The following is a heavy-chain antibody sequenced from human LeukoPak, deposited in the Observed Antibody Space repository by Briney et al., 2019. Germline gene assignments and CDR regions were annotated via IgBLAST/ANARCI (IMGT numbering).Heavy chain of an antibody. D-gene: IGHD4-11*01. CDR3: ARDSYSNYIHYYYYMDV. CDR2: INSDGSST. J-gene: IGHJ6*03. Sequence: GGALRLSCAASGFTFSSYWMHWVRQAPGKGLVWVSRINSDGSSTSYADSVKGRFTISRDNAKNSLYLQMNSLRAEDTAVYYCARDSYSNYIHYYYYMDVWGKGTTVTVSS. CDR1: GFTFSSYW. V-gene: IGHV3-74*01.